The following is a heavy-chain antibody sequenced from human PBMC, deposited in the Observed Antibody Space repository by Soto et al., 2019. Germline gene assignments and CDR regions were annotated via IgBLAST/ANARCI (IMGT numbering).Heavy chain of an antibody. CDR1: GDSVSKYY. CDR3: ARSPAYGDYANLDT. CDR2: IHSTRSP. J-gene: IGHJ5*02. Sequence: PSETLSLTCTVSGDSVSKYYWNWIRQPAGKGLEWIGRIHSTRSPNYNPSLKSRVTMSVDTPKNQFSLKLNLTSVTAADTAVYYCARSPAYGDYANLDTWGQGTLVTVSS. V-gene: IGHV4-4*07. D-gene: IGHD4-17*01.